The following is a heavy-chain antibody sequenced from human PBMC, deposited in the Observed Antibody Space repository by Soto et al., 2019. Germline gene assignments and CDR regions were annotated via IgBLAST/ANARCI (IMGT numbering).Heavy chain of an antibody. J-gene: IGHJ3*02. Sequence: GEPLRISWKGSGYSFTSYWSSWVRQMPGKGLEWMGRIDPSDSYTNYSPSFQGHVTISADKSISTAYLQWSSLKASDTAMYYCARLDTAMVNDAFDIWGQGTMVTVSS. D-gene: IGHD5-18*01. V-gene: IGHV5-10-1*01. CDR1: GYSFTSYW. CDR2: IDPSDSYT. CDR3: ARLDTAMVNDAFDI.